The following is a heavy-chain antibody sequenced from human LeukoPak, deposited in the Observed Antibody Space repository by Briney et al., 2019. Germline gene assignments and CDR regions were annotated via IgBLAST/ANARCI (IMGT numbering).Heavy chain of an antibody. CDR1: GFPFINKW. CDR3: ARLNKYYASSGYHINPNFDY. CDR2: LYPDDSTP. Sequence: GESLKISCKAPGFPFINKWIVWVRPMPGQGLKWMGILYPDDSTPKYSRYFQGQVTISADKSISTAYLQWSSLKASDTAMYYCARLNKYYASSGYHINPNFDYWGQGTLVTVSS. D-gene: IGHD3-22*01. J-gene: IGHJ4*02. V-gene: IGHV5-51*01.